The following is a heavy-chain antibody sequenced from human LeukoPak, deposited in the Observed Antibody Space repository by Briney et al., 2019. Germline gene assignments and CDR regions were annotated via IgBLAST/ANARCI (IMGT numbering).Heavy chain of an antibody. D-gene: IGHD3-22*01. CDR3: ARDRMIVVVITTDYYYYGMDV. V-gene: IGHV3-30*04. J-gene: IGHJ6*02. CDR2: ISYDGSNK. CDR1: GFTFSSYA. Sequence: HPGGSLRLSCAASGFTFSSYAMHWVRQAPGKGLEWVAVISYDGSNKYYADSVKGRFTISRDNSKNTLYLQMNSLRAEDTAVYYCARDRMIVVVITTDYYYYGMDVWGQGTTVTVSS.